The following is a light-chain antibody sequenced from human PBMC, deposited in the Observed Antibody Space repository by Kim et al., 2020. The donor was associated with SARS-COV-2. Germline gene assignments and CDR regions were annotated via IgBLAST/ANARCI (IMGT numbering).Light chain of an antibody. V-gene: IGKV4-1*01. J-gene: IGKJ4*01. CDR3: QQYSSPPLT. CDR1: QSVLDSSNKRNY. Sequence: PTSNCKPSQSVLDSSNKRNYVAWYQQQPGQAPRLLIYWASTRESGVPDRFSGSGSGTDFTLTITSLQAEDVALYYCQQYSSPPLTFGGGTKVDIK. CDR2: WAS.